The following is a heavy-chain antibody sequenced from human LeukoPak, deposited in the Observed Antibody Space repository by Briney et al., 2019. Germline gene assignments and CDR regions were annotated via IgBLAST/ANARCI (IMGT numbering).Heavy chain of an antibody. Sequence: PSETLSLTCTVSGGSISNSRDYWAWIRQPPEKGLEWIANIYYSGSTYYSPSLKSRVTISVDTSKNQFSLKLSSVTAADTAVYYCARDEGSSWYTFDYWGQGTLVTVSS. CDR1: GGSISNSRDY. CDR3: ARDEGSSWYTFDY. J-gene: IGHJ4*02. CDR2: IYYSGST. D-gene: IGHD6-13*01. V-gene: IGHV4-39*07.